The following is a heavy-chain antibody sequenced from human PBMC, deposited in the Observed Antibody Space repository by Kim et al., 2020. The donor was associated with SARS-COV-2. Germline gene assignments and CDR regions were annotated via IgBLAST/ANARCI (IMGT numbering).Heavy chain of an antibody. V-gene: IGHV3-74*01. J-gene: IGHJ6*02. Sequence: GRFTISRDKAKNTLYLQMNSLRAEDTAVYYCAREWVDTAMAYYYYYGMDVWGQGTTVTVSS. CDR3: AREWVDTAMAYYYYYGMDV. D-gene: IGHD5-18*01.